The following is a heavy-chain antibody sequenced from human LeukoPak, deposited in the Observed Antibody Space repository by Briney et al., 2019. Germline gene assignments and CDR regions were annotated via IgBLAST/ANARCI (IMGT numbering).Heavy chain of an antibody. CDR1: GFTFSSYG. V-gene: IGHV3-30*18. D-gene: IGHD6-13*01. CDR3: AKDVGSGGTWFDP. J-gene: IGHJ5*02. CDR2: ISYDGSNK. Sequence: GGSLRLSCAASGFTFSSYGMHWVRQAPGKGLERVAVISYDGSNKYYADSVKGRFTISRDNSKNTLYLQMNSLRAEDTAVYYCAKDVGSGGTWFDPWGQGTLVTVSS.